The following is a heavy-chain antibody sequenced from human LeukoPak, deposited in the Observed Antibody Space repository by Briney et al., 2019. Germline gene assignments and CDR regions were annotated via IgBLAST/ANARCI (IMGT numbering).Heavy chain of an antibody. CDR2: IKDQANRYAT. D-gene: IGHD5-18*01. J-gene: IGHJ4*02. V-gene: IGHV3-73*01. CDR3: AKSHGYSYGFDY. CDR1: GFSFGDSA. Sequence: GGSLRLSCAASGFSFGDSAIQWVRQASGKGLEWLGRIKDQANRYATVYAASVKGRFTFSRDDSKNTAYLQMNSLRAEDTAVYYCAKSHGYSYGFDYWGQGTLVTVSS.